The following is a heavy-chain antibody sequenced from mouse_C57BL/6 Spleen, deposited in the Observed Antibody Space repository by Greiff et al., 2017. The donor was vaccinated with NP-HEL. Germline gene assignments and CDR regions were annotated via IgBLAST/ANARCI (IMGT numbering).Heavy chain of an antibody. Sequence: EVQLQQSGPELVKPGASVKISCKASGYTFTDYYMNWVKQSHGKSLEWIGDINPNNGGTSYNQKFKGKATLTVDKSSSTADMELRSLTSEDSAVYYCARESIDGYDRDWYCDVWGTGTTVTVSA. CDR2: INPNNGGT. CDR1: GYTFTDYY. D-gene: IGHD2-2*01. V-gene: IGHV1-26*01. J-gene: IGHJ1*03. CDR3: ARESIDGYDRDWYCDV.